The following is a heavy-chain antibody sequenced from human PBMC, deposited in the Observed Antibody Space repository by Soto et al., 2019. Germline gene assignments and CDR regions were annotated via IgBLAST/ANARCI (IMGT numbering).Heavy chain of an antibody. CDR1: GFTFSSYG. Sequence: QVQLVESGGGVVQPGRSLRLSCAASGFTFSSYGMHWVRQAPGKGLEWVAVISYDGSNKYYADSVKGRFTISRDNSKNTLDLQMNSLRAEDTAVYYCAKDWGMGIAAAGNIDYWGQGTLVTVSS. D-gene: IGHD6-13*01. J-gene: IGHJ4*02. CDR2: ISYDGSNK. V-gene: IGHV3-30*18. CDR3: AKDWGMGIAAAGNIDY.